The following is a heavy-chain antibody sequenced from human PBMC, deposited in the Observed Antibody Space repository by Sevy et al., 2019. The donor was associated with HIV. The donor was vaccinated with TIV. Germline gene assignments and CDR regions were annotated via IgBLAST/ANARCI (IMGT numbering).Heavy chain of an antibody. V-gene: IGHV3-7*01. Sequence: GGSLRLSCAASGFTFSSYWMSWVRQALGKGLEWVANIKQDGSEKYYVDSVKGRFTISRDNAKNSLYLQMNSLRAEDTAVYYCARTDCTNGVCYTPVDYWGQGTLVTVSS. D-gene: IGHD2-8*01. J-gene: IGHJ4*02. CDR1: GFTFSSYW. CDR3: ARTDCTNGVCYTPVDY. CDR2: IKQDGSEK.